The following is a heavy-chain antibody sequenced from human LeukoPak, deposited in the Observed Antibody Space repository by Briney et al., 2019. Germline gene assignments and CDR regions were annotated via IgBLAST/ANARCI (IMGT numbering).Heavy chain of an antibody. CDR2: IKPDGSET. CDR3: ATMVSVAGDS. V-gene: IGHV3-7*01. J-gene: IGHJ5*01. Sequence: GGSLTLSCAGSGFSFSTNWMSWFRQAPGKGLEWAAHIKPDGSETYYVDSVKGRFTISRDNAWNSVHLQMYSLRPEDTAIYYCATMVSVAGDSWGQGTLVTVSS. CDR1: GFSFSTNW. D-gene: IGHD6-19*01.